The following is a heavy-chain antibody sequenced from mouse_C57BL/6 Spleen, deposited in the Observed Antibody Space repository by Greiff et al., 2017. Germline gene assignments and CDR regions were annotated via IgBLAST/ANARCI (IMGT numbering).Heavy chain of an antibody. CDR3: AFTPVVAYSAMGS. CDR2: IHPNSGST. Sequence: QVQLQQPGAELVKPGASVKLSCKASGYTFTSYWMHWVKQRPGQGLEWIGMIHPNSGSTNYNEKFKSKATLTVDKSSSTAYMQLSSLTSEDSAVYNCAFTPVVAYSAMGSTGHRTSETASS. D-gene: IGHD1-1*01. J-gene: IGHJ4*01. V-gene: IGHV1-64*01. CDR1: GYTFTSYW.